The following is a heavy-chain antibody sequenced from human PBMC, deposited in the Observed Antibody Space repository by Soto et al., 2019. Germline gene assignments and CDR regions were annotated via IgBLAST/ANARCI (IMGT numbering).Heavy chain of an antibody. Sequence: QLQLQESGPGLVKPSETLSLTCTVSGGSITSSYYWGWIRQPPGKGLEWIGSFYYSGSTYYNPSLKSRVTISVDTSKNQFSLKLSSVTAAAAAVYYCARQLALDYWGQGTLVTVSS. V-gene: IGHV4-39*01. CDR2: FYYSGST. J-gene: IGHJ4*02. D-gene: IGHD1-1*01. CDR1: GGSITSSYY. CDR3: ARQLALDY.